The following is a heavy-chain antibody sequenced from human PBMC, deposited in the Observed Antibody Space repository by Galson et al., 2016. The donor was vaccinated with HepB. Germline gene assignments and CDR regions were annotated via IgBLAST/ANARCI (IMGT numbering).Heavy chain of an antibody. CDR1: GYIFTHYY. Sequence: SVKVSCKASGYIFTHYYIHWVRQAPGQGLEWMGRINPSRGDTIYAQNFRGRVTMTRDMSISAAYLDLTSDATAVYFRARGTVGAVDYWGQGTLVTVSS. V-gene: IGHV1-2*06. J-gene: IGHJ4*02. D-gene: IGHD1-26*01. CDR2: INPSRGDT. CDR3: ARGTVGAVDY.